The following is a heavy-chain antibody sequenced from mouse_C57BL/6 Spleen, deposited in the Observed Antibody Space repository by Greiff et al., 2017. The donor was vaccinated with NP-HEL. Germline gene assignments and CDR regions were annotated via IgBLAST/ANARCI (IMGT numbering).Heavy chain of an antibody. CDR1: GYTFTSYW. V-gene: IGHV1-64*01. CDR3: ARPYYYGSSDWYFDV. CDR2: IHPNSGST. Sequence: VQLQQSGAELVKPGASVKLSCKASGYTFTSYWMHWVKQRPGQGLEWIGMIHPNSGSTNYNEKFKSKATLTVDKSASTAYMQLSSLTSEDSAVYYCARPYYYGSSDWYFDVWGTGTTVTVSS. J-gene: IGHJ1*03. D-gene: IGHD1-1*01.